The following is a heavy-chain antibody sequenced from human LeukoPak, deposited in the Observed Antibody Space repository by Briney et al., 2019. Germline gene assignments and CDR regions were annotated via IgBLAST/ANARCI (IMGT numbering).Heavy chain of an antibody. CDR1: GFTFSSYW. D-gene: IGHD2-15*01. CDR3: ARAGYCSGGSCYSSGGYFDY. Sequence: GGSLRLSCAASGFTFSSYWMHWVRQAPGKGLVWVSRINSDGSSTSYADSVKGRFTISRGNAKNTLYLQMNSPRAEDTAVNYCARAGYCSGGSCYSSGGYFDYWGQGTLVTVSS. V-gene: IGHV3-74*01. J-gene: IGHJ4*02. CDR2: INSDGSST.